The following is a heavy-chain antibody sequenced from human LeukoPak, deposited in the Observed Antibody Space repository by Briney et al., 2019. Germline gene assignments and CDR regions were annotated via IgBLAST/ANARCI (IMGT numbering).Heavy chain of an antibody. J-gene: IGHJ6*04. CDR1: GYSFTSHW. CDR2: IYPGDSDT. D-gene: IGHD3-10*01. CDR3: ARHAPYGSGSYYSGMDV. V-gene: IGHV5-51*01. Sequence: GESLKISCKGSGYSFTSHWIGWVRQMPGKGLEWMGIIYPGDSDTRFSPSFQGQVTISAAKSISTAYLQWSSLKASDTAMYYCARHAPYGSGSYYSGMDVWGKGTTVTVSS.